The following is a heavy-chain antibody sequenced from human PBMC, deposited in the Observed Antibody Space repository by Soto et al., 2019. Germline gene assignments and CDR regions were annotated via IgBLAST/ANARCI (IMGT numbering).Heavy chain of an antibody. J-gene: IGHJ6*02. CDR3: ARDWSYGDFTPYYYYYGMDV. CDR2: ISSSSSYI. Sequence: GGSLRLSCAASGFTFSSYSMNWVRQAPGKGLEWVSSISSSSSYIYYADSVKGRFTISRDNAKNSLYLQMNSLRAEDTAVYYCARDWSYGDFTPYYYYYGMDVWGQGTTVTV. V-gene: IGHV3-21*01. CDR1: GFTFSSYS. D-gene: IGHD4-17*01.